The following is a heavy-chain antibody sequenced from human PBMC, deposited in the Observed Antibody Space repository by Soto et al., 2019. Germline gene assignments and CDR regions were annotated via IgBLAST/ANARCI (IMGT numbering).Heavy chain of an antibody. Sequence: SETMSVTCTVSGGYIISGGYYWSWIRKHPGKGLEWIGYIYYSGSTYYNPSLKSRVTISVDTSKNQFSLKLSSVTAAGTAVYYCARGIVVVPAAINNWFDPWGQGTLVTVSS. V-gene: IGHV4-31*03. CDR2: IYYSGST. D-gene: IGHD2-2*01. CDR3: ARGIVVVPAAINNWFDP. CDR1: GGYIISGGYY. J-gene: IGHJ5*02.